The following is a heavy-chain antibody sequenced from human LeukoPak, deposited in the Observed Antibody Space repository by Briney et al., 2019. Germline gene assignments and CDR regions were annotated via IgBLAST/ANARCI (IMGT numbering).Heavy chain of an antibody. D-gene: IGHD3-3*01. V-gene: IGHV1-2*02. CDR3: ARAPITIFGVVIPLTWFDP. J-gene: IGHJ5*02. Sequence: ASVKVSFKASGYTFTGYYMHWVRQAPGQGLEWMGWINPNSGGTNYAQKFQGRVTMTRDTYISTAYMELSRLRSDDTAVYYCARAPITIFGVVIPLTWFDPWGQGTLVTVSS. CDR2: INPNSGGT. CDR1: GYTFTGYY.